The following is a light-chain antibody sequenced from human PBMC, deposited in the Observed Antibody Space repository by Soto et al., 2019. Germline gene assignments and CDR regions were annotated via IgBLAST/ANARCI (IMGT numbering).Light chain of an antibody. J-gene: IGKJ1*01. CDR1: QSISIW. Sequence: DIQMTQSPSTLSASVGDRVAITCRASQSISIWLAWYQQKPVTAPKLLIYKTSSLESGVPSRFSGSGSGTDLTLTISSLQNDDFATYSCQQYNDYSWTFGQGTKVEIK. CDR2: KTS. V-gene: IGKV1-5*03. CDR3: QQYNDYSWT.